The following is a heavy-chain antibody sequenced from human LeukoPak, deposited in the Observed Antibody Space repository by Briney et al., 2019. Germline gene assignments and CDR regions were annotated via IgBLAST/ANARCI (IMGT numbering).Heavy chain of an antibody. J-gene: IGHJ5*02. Sequence: SETLSLTCTVSGDSIGSYYWSWIWQPPGKGLEWIGYIYTSGSTNYNPSLKSRVTISVDTSKNQFSLKLSSVTAADTAVYYCARLAYYYDSSGYINWFDPWGKGTLVTVSS. CDR2: IYTSGST. D-gene: IGHD3-22*01. CDR1: GDSIGSYY. V-gene: IGHV4-4*09. CDR3: ARLAYYYDSSGYINWFDP.